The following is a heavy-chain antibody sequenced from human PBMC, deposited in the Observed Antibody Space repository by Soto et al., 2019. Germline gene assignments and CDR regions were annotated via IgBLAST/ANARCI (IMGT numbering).Heavy chain of an antibody. J-gene: IGHJ3*02. V-gene: IGHV3-21*01. Sequence: PGGSLRLSCAASGFTFRSYSMNWVRQAPGKGLEWVSSISSSSSYIYYADSVKGRFTISRDNAKNSLYLQMNSLRAEDTAVYYCARASSDAFDIWGQGTMVTVSS. CDR2: ISSSSSYI. CDR1: GFTFRSYS. CDR3: ARASSDAFDI.